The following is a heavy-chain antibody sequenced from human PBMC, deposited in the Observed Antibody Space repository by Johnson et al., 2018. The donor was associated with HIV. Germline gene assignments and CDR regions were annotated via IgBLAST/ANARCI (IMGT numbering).Heavy chain of an antibody. D-gene: IGHD2-8*01. CDR2: TYSGGTT. J-gene: IGHJ3*02. Sequence: VQLVESGGGLVQPGGSLRLSGAASEFTVSANYMSWVRQAPGKGLEGVSVTYSGGTTFYEDSVKGRFTISRDNSRNTLYLQMSSLRVEDTAVYYCASVRRGACDIGGQGTGVTVSS. CDR1: EFTVSANY. V-gene: IGHV3-66*01. CDR3: ASVRRGACDI.